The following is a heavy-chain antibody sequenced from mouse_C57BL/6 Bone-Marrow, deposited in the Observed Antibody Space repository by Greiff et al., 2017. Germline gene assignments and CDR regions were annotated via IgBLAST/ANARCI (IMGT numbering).Heavy chain of an antibody. CDR1: GYSITSGYD. D-gene: IGHD2-4*01. J-gene: IGHJ3*01. CDR2: ISYSGST. V-gene: IGHV3-1*01. CDR3: ARGDYDVPFAY. Sequence: QLQQSGPGMVKPSQSLSLTCTVTGYSITSGYDWHWIRHFPGNKLEWMGYISYSGSTNYNPSLKSRISITHDTSKNHFFLKLNSVTTEDTATYYCARGDYDVPFAYWGQGTLVTVSA.